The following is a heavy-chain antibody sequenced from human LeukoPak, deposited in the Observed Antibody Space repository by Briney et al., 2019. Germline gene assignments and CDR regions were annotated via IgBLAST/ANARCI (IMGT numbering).Heavy chain of an antibody. Sequence: SETLSPTCAVSGGSISSSNWWSWVRQPPGKGLEWIGEIYHSGSTNYNPSLKSRVTISVDTSKNQFSLKLSSVTAADTAVYYCARHERWGRYYYMDVWGKGTTVTVSS. CDR2: IYHSGST. V-gene: IGHV4-4*02. J-gene: IGHJ6*03. D-gene: IGHD1-26*01. CDR1: GGSISSSNW. CDR3: ARHERWGRYYYMDV.